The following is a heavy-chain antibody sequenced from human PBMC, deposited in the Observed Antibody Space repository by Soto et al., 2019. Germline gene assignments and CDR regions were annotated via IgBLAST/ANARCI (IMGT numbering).Heavy chain of an antibody. CDR3: AKEDSAGMVVPTFDF. J-gene: IGHJ4*02. CDR1: GFTLSNYG. D-gene: IGHD3-10*01. V-gene: IGHV3-23*01. CDR2: ITDSGDKT. Sequence: GGCLRLACAAAGFTLSNYGMGWVRQAPGKGLAWVSAITDSGDKTFYIASVKGRFSISKDNSKNTLYLQMNSLRAEDTAVYYCAKEDSAGMVVPTFDFWGQGILVTVSS.